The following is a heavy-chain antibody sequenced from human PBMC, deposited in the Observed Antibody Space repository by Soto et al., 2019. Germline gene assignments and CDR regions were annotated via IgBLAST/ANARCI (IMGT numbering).Heavy chain of an antibody. D-gene: IGHD3-3*01. V-gene: IGHV4-34*01. Sequence: SETLSLTCAVYGGSFSGYYWSWIRQPPGKGLEWIGEINHSGSTNYNPSLKSRVTISVDTSKNQFSLKLSSVTAADTAVYYCVSRTYYDFWSGYRDYWGQGTLVTVSS. CDR3: VSRTYYDFWSGYRDY. CDR2: INHSGST. CDR1: GGSFSGYY. J-gene: IGHJ4*02.